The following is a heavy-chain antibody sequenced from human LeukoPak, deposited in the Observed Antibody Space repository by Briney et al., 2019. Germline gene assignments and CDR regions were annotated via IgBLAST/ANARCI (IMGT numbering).Heavy chain of an antibody. J-gene: IGHJ4*02. CDR2: ISSNGGST. D-gene: IGHD2-2*01. CDR3: VKGYCSSISCNGDY. CDR1: GFTFSSYA. V-gene: IGHV3-64D*09. Sequence: GGSLRLSCSASGFTFSSYAMHWVRQAPGKGLEYVSAISSNGGSTYYADSVKGRFTISRDNSKNTLYLQMSSLRAEDTAVYCCVKGYCSSISCNGDYWGQGTLVTFSS.